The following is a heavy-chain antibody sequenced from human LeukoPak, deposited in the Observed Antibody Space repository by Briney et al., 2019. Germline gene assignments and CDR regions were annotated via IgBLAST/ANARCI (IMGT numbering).Heavy chain of an antibody. D-gene: IGHD1-26*01. V-gene: IGHV1-2*02. CDR3: ARDSELPYYYYYGMDV. J-gene: IGHJ6*02. Sequence: ASVKVSCKASGYTFTGYYMHWVRQAPGQGLEWMGWINPNSGGTNYAQKFQGRVTMTRDTSISTAYMELSRLRSDDTAVYYCARDSELPYYYYYGMDVWGQGTTVSVSS. CDR2: INPNSGGT. CDR1: GYTFTGYY.